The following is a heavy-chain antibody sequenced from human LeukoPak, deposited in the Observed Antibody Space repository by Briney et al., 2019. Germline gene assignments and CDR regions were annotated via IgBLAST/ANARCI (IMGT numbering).Heavy chain of an antibody. D-gene: IGHD4-17*01. CDR1: GFTFSSYG. CDR2: ISYDGSNK. CDR3: AKDLYYGDYLLHGMDV. V-gene: IGHV3-30*18. Sequence: GGSLRLSCAASGFTFSSYGMHWVRQAPGKGLEWVAVISYDGSNKYYADSVKGRFTISRDNSKNTLYLQMNSLRAEDTAVYYCAKDLYYGDYLLHGMDVWGQGTTVTVSS. J-gene: IGHJ6*02.